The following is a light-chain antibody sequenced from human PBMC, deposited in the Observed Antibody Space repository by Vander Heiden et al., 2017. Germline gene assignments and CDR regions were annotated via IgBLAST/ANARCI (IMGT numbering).Light chain of an antibody. J-gene: IGLJ3*02. V-gene: IGLV1-40*01. CDR2: GNS. CDR3: QSYDSSRSVPWV. CDR1: SSNIGAGYY. Sequence: QSVLTPPPSVSGGPGPRVTISCTGSSSNIGAGYYVHWYQQLPGTAPKLLIYGNSNRPSGVPDRFSGSKSGTSASLAITGLQAEDEADYYCQSYDSSRSVPWVFGGGTKLTVL.